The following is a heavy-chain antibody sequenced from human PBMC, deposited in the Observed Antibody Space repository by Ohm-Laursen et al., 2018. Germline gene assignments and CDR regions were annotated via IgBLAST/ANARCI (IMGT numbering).Heavy chain of an antibody. CDR1: GFSFRSYA. D-gene: IGHD5-24*01. CDR3: ARGPSGTATIG. CDR2: VTGSGSST. J-gene: IGHJ4*02. Sequence: SLRLSCTASGFSFRSYAMSWVRQAPGKGLEWVSIVTGSGSSTYYTDSVKGRFTISRDNSKNTLYLQMNSLRAEDTAVYYCARGPSGTATIGRGQGTLVTVSS. V-gene: IGHV3-23*01.